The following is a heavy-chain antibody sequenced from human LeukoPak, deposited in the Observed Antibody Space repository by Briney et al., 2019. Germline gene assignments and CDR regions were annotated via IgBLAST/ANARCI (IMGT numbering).Heavy chain of an antibody. Sequence: GGSLRLSCAAWGFTFSSYAMSGVRQAPGKGLEWVSAISGSGGGTYYADSVKGRFTISRDNSKNTLYLQMNSLGAEDTAVYYCARYYYDSSGYYSNYFAYWGQGTLVTVSS. CDR2: ISGSGGGT. D-gene: IGHD3-22*01. CDR1: GFTFSSYA. J-gene: IGHJ4*02. CDR3: ARYYYDSSGYYSNYFAY. V-gene: IGHV3-23*01.